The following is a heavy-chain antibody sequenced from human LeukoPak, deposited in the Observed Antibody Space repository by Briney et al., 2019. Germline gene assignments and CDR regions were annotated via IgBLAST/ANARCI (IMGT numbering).Heavy chain of an antibody. Sequence: SETLPPTCTVSGGSISSSSYYWGWIRQPPGRGLEWIGSIYYSGSTYYNPSLTSRVTISVDTSKNQFSLKLTSVTAADTAVYYCARPRCSSTSCYDYYYYYMDVWGKGTTVTVSS. J-gene: IGHJ6*03. V-gene: IGHV4-39*01. CDR2: IYYSGST. CDR1: GGSISSSSYY. D-gene: IGHD2-2*01. CDR3: ARPRCSSTSCYDYYYYYMDV.